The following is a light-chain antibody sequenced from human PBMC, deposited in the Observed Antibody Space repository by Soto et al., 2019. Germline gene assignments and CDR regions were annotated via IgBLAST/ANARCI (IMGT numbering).Light chain of an antibody. CDR3: QQYQNWPPIT. V-gene: IGKV3-15*01. CDR2: GAS. Sequence: ETVMTQSPATLSVSPGESATLSCRASQSVGSKLAWYQYKPGQAPKLLIYGASSRVTGIPARFSGSGSGTEFTLIISSLQSEDFAVYYCQQYQNWPPITFGQGTRLEIK. CDR1: QSVGSK. J-gene: IGKJ5*01.